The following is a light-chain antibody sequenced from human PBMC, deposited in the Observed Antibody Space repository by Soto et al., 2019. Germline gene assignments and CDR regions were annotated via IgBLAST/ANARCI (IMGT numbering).Light chain of an antibody. Sequence: AIRMTQSPSSLSASTGDRVTITCRASQGISSWLAWYQQKPGKAPKLLIYAASSLQSGVPSRFSGSGSGTDFTLTISRLEPGDFAVYYCQQYGYSSWTFGQGTKVDI. CDR1: QGISSW. CDR3: QQYGYSSWT. V-gene: IGKV1-8*01. CDR2: AAS. J-gene: IGKJ1*01.